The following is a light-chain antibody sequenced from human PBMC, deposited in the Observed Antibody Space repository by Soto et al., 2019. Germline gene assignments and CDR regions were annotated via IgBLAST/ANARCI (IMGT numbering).Light chain of an antibody. CDR2: DVT. V-gene: IGLV2-14*03. J-gene: IGLJ2*01. CDR1: SSDVGGYDY. Sequence: QSALTQPASVSGSPGQSITIPCTGTSSDVGGYDYVSWYQQHPGKAPKLMIYDVTERPPGVSNRLSGSKSGNTASLTISDRHPDDEADDYCSSYTSATTLVVFGGGTQLTVL. CDR3: SSYTSATTLVV.